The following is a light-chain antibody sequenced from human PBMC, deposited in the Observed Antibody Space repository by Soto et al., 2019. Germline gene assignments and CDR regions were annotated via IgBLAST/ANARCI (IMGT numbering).Light chain of an antibody. CDR1: QSFSSTY. V-gene: IGKV3-20*01. Sequence: EIVLTQSPGALSLSPGDRATLSCRASQSFSSTYLAWYQQKPGQAPRLLIYGASSSATGIPDRFSGSGSGTDFTLTISRLEPEDFAVYYCKLYVDSPPRWTVGQGTKVDIK. CDR2: GAS. J-gene: IGKJ1*01. CDR3: KLYVDSPPRWT.